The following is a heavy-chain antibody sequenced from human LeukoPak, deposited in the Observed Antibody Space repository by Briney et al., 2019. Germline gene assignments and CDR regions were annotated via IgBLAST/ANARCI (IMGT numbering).Heavy chain of an antibody. J-gene: IGHJ3*02. V-gene: IGHV3-23*01. CDR2: ISVSGDDT. CDR1: GFSFNSYV. Sequence: GGSLRLSCVASGFSFNSYVMNWVRHTPGKGPEWVSSISVSGDDTFYADSVKGRFTISRDNSQNTLYLQMNSLRAEDTAVYYCAREGALTVTKDAFDIWGQGTMVTVSS. D-gene: IGHD4-17*01. CDR3: AREGALTVTKDAFDI.